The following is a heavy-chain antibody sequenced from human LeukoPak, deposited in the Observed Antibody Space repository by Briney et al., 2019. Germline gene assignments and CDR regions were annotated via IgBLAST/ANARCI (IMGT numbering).Heavy chain of an antibody. CDR3: ARGVRDGYNPSPQYLSALYYYYMDV. D-gene: IGHD5-24*01. V-gene: IGHV4-34*01. Sequence: SETLSLTCAVYGGSFSGYYWSWIRQPPGKGLEWIGEINHSGSTNYNPSLKSRVTISVDTSKNQFSLKLSSVTAADTAVYYCARGVRDGYNPSPQYLSALYYYYMDVWGKGTTVTVSS. CDR2: INHSGST. J-gene: IGHJ6*03. CDR1: GGSFSGYY.